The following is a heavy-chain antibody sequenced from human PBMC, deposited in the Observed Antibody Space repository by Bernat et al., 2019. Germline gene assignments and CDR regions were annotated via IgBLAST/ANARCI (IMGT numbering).Heavy chain of an antibody. CDR3: ATVRGTEEVGALDY. CDR1: GYTFMGFY. CDR2: INPNSGGT. V-gene: IGHV1-2*04. J-gene: IGHJ4*02. Sequence: QVQLVQSGAEVKKPGASVKVSCRASGYTFMGFYIHWVRQAPGQGIEWMGWINPNSGGTNYAQNFQGWVSMTRDTSISTAYMELSRLTSDDTAVYYCATVRGTEEVGALDYWGQGTLVTVSS. D-gene: IGHD1-26*01.